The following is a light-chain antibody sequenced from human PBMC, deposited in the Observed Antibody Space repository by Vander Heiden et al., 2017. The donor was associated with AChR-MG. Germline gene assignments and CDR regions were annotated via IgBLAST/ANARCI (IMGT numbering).Light chain of an antibody. J-gene: IGLJ2*01. CDR1: SRDVGGYHY. CDR2: EVS. Sequence: QSALTQPPSASGSPGQPVTISCTGTSRDVGGYHYVSLYQQHPGKAPRLMIYEVSKRPSGVPDRFSGSKSGNTASLTVSGLQAEDEADYYCSSYAGSNNLVFGGGTKLTVL. CDR3: SSYAGSNNLV. V-gene: IGLV2-8*01.